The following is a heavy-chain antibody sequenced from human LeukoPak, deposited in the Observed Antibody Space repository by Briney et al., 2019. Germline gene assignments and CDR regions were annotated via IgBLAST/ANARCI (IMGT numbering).Heavy chain of an antibody. Sequence: GGSLKISWKGAGYGFTSYWSGWGRQMPGKGLEWMGIIYPGDSDTRYSPSFQGQVTISADKSISTAYLQWSSLKASDTAMYYCARQSSTFDYWGQGTLVTVSS. CDR2: IYPGDSDT. J-gene: IGHJ4*02. CDR3: ARQSSTFDY. V-gene: IGHV5-51*01. D-gene: IGHD6-13*01. CDR1: GYGFTSYW.